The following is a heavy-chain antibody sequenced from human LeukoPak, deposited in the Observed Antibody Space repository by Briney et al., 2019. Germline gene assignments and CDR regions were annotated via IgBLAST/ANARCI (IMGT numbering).Heavy chain of an antibody. CDR2: TSHDGSYK. J-gene: IGHJ4*02. CDR1: GFRFSTYG. V-gene: IGHV3-30*03. CDR3: ARDPWY. Sequence: GGSLRLSCAVSGFRFSTYGMHWVRQAPGKGLEWVAVTSHDGSYKYYASSVKGRFTISRDNSKNTLYLQMNSLRAEDTAVYYCARDPWYWGQGTLVTVSS.